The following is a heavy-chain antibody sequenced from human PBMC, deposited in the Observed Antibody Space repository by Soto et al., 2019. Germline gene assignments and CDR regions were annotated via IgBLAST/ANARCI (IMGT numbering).Heavy chain of an antibody. V-gene: IGHV1-18*01. D-gene: IGHD4-17*01. CDR3: ARTYTVTEGGWFDP. CDR1: GYTFTSYG. CDR2: ISAYNGNT. Sequence: ASVKVSCKASGYTFTSYGISWVRQAPGQGLEWMGWISAYNGNTNYAQKLQGRVTMATDTSTSTAYMELRSLRSDDTAVYYCARTYTVTEGGWFDPWGQGTLVTVSS. J-gene: IGHJ5*02.